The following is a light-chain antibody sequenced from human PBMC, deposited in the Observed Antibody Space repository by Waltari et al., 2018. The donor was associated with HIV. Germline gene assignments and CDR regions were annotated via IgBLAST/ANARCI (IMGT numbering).Light chain of an antibody. CDR1: GSVLYSSKNRIY. Sequence: DIVMPQSPDSRAVSLGERATINSQSGGSVLYSSKNRIYLAWYQHKPRQPPKLLISWASTRESGVPDRFSGSGSGTNFTLTISSLQAEDVAFYYCQQYYSFPATFGQGTKVEIK. J-gene: IGKJ1*01. CDR2: WAS. V-gene: IGKV4-1*01. CDR3: QQYYSFPAT.